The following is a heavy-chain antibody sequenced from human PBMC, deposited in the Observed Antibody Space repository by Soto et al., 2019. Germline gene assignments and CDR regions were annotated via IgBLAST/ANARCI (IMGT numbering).Heavy chain of an antibody. D-gene: IGHD3-3*01. CDR2: LSSRGSTI. CDR1: GFTFSDYY. J-gene: IGHJ6*02. V-gene: IGHV3-11*01. Sequence: GGPRRPSWAASGFTFSDYYMSGIGQAPGKGLWWMSYLSSRGSTIYYETTVKGRFTISRDNANNSLYLQMNSLRAEDTTVYYCARDSLRLRFFADHYYYGMDVWGQGTTVTVSS. CDR3: ARDSLRLRFFADHYYYGMDV.